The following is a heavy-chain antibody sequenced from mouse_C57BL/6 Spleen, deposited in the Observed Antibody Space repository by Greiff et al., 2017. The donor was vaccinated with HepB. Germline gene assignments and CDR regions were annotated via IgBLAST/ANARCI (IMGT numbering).Heavy chain of an antibody. J-gene: IGHJ2*01. V-gene: IGHV1-50*01. CDR2: IDPSDSYT. CDR3: AIITTVENYFDY. Sequence: QVQLQQPGAELVKPGASVKLSCKASGYTFTSYWMQWVKQRPGQGLEWIGEIDPSDSYTNYNQKFKGKATLTVDTSSSTAYMQLSSLTSEDSAVYYCAIITTVENYFDYWGQGTTLTVSS. D-gene: IGHD1-1*01. CDR1: GYTFTSYW.